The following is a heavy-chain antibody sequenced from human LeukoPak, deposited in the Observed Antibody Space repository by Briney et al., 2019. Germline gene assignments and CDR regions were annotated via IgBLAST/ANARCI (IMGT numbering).Heavy chain of an antibody. D-gene: IGHD3-16*01. Sequence: SETLSLTCAVYGGSFSGYYWSWIRQPPGKGLEWIGEINHSGSTNYNPSLKSRVTISVDTSKNQFSLKLSSVTAADTAVYYCASPKGQLRLGVWGQGTMVTVSS. CDR2: INHSGST. CDR1: GGSFSGYY. J-gene: IGHJ3*01. CDR3: ASPKGQLRLGV. V-gene: IGHV4-34*01.